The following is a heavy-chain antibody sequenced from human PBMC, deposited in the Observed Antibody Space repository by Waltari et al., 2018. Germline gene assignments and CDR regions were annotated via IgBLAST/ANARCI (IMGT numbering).Heavy chain of an antibody. J-gene: IGHJ4*02. V-gene: IGHV4-59*03. CDR3: ANYRVGRD. Sequence: QVQLQESGPGLVKPSETLSLTCTVSGGSISGSFWSWIRQPPGKGLEWIGYIYSSGSTSGITNYNPSLKSRVTISVDTSKTQFSLMLSSVTTADTAVDYCANYRVGRDWGQGTLVTVSS. D-gene: IGHD1-7*01. CDR2: IYSSGSTSGIT. CDR1: GGSISGSF.